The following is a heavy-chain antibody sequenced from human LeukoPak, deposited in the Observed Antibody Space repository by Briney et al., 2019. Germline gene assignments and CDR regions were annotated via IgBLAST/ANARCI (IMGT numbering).Heavy chain of an antibody. CDR1: XXXXXSXX. J-gene: IGHJ4*02. V-gene: IGHV3-53*01. D-gene: IGHD5-18*01. Sequence: SLRXSCAASXXXXXSXXMSWVRXAXGKXLXWVSVIYNCDITYYADSVKGRFTISRDNSKNTLYLQMNSLRAEDTAVYYCARVQDGYSYHFWGQGTLVTVSS. CDR2: IYNCDIT. CDR3: ARVQDGYSYHF.